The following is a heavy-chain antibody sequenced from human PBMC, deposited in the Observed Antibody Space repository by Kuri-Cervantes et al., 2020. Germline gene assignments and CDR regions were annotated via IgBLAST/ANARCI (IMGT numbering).Heavy chain of an antibody. CDR3: ARGVDGYYMDV. Sequence: GSLRLSCAVSGYSISSGYYWGWIRQPPGKGLEWIGYIYYSGSTNYNPSLKSRVTISVDKSKNQFSLKLSSVTAADTAVYYCARGVDGYYMDVWGKGTTVTVSS. CDR1: GYSISSGYY. D-gene: IGHD5-24*01. J-gene: IGHJ6*03. V-gene: IGHV4-38-2*01. CDR2: IYYSGST.